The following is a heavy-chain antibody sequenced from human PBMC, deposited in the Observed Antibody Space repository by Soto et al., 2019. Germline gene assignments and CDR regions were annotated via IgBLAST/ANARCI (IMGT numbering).Heavy chain of an antibody. CDR2: IYWDDDK. J-gene: IGHJ3*02. V-gene: IGHV2-5*02. CDR1: GFSLSTSGVG. Sequence: QITLKESGPTLVKPTQTLTLTCTFSGFSLSTSGVGVGWIRQPPGKALEWLALIYWDDDKRYSPSLKSRLTITKDTSKNQVVLTMTNMDPVDTATYYCAHRLLNDILTGYYNVGDDAFDIWGQGTMVTVSS. D-gene: IGHD3-9*01. CDR3: AHRLLNDILTGYYNVGDDAFDI.